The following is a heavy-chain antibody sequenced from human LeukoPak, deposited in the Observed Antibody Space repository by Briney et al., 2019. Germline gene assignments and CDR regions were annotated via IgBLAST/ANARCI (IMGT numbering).Heavy chain of an antibody. V-gene: IGHV3-7*01. Sequence: PGGSLRLSCAASGFTFSSYSMNWVRQAPGKGLEWVANIKQDGSEKYYVDSVKGRFTISRDNAKNSLYLQMNSLRAEDTAVYYCARLDHSGSYYFDYWGQGTLVTVSS. J-gene: IGHJ4*02. CDR1: GFTFSSYS. D-gene: IGHD1-26*01. CDR2: IKQDGSEK. CDR3: ARLDHSGSYYFDY.